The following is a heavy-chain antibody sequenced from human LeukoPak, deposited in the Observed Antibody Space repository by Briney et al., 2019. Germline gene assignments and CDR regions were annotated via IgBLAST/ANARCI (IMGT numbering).Heavy chain of an antibody. CDR3: ARDTIRGMFNLWFDP. V-gene: IGHV1-69*05. D-gene: IGHD3-10*01. CDR2: IIPILGTA. Sequence: SVKVSCKASGGTFSSYAISWVRQTPGQGLEWMGRIIPILGTANYAQTFQGRVTITTDDSTSTAYMELSSLRSEDTAVYYCARDTIRGMFNLWFDPWGQGTLVTVSS. J-gene: IGHJ5*02. CDR1: GGTFSSYA.